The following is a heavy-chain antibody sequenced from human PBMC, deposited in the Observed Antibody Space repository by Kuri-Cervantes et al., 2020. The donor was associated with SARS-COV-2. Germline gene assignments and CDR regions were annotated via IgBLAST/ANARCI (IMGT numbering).Heavy chain of an antibody. J-gene: IGHJ4*02. Sequence: LRLSCTVSGGSISSGDYYWSWIRQPPGKGLEWIGYIYYSGSTYYNPSLKSRVTISVDTSKNQFSLKLTSVTAADTAVYYCARGKAEITMIVVVITSGSYYFDYWGQGTLVTVSS. D-gene: IGHD3-22*01. CDR2: IYYSGST. V-gene: IGHV4-30-4*08. CDR1: GGSISSGDYY. CDR3: ARGKAEITMIVVVITSGSYYFDY.